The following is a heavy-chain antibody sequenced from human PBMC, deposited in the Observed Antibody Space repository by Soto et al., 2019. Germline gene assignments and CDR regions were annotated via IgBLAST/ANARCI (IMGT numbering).Heavy chain of an antibody. CDR2: IDWDDDK. V-gene: IGHV2-70*11. CDR3: ARIYGDYAAMHYYYYMDV. CDR1: GFSLSTSGMC. J-gene: IGHJ6*03. Sequence: GSGPTLVNPTQTLTLTCTFSGFSLSTSGMCVSWIRQPPGKALEWLARIDWDDDKYYSTSLKTRLTISKDTSKNQVLLTMTNMDPVDTATYYCARIYGDYAAMHYYYYMDVWGKGTTVTVSS. D-gene: IGHD4-17*01.